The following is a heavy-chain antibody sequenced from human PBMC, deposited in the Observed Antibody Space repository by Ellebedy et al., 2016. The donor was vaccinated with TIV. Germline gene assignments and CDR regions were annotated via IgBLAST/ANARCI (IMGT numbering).Heavy chain of an antibody. D-gene: IGHD1-26*01. V-gene: IGHV1-8*02. Sequence: ASVKVSXKASRYTFTSYAMNWVRQAPGQGLEWMGWMNPNSGNTGYAQKFQGRVTMTRNTSISTAYMELSSLRSEDTAVYYCARGGSYYVYYYYYMDVWGKGTTVTVSS. J-gene: IGHJ6*03. CDR2: MNPNSGNT. CDR1: RYTFTSYA. CDR3: ARGGSYYVYYYYYMDV.